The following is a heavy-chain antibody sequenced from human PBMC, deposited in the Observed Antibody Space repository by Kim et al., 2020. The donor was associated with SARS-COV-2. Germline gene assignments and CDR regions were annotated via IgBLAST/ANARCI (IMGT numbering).Heavy chain of an antibody. D-gene: IGHD6-19*01. CDR3: AKRGAGYYFDY. Sequence: TYYGDSVKGRFTISRDTSKSTLYLQLNSLRAEDTAVYYCAKRGAGYYFDYWGQGTPVTVSS. V-gene: IGHV3-23*01. J-gene: IGHJ4*02. CDR2: T.